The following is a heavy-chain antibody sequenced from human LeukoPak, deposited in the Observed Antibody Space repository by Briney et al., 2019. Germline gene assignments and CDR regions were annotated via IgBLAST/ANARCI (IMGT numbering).Heavy chain of an antibody. J-gene: IGHJ5*02. D-gene: IGHD2-2*03. CDR2: IYSGGAT. CDR3: TKTISGYCSRTSCLNWFDP. Sequence: GGSLRLSCAASGFIVSSNYVTWVRQAPGKGLEWVSGIYSGGATYYADSVKGRFTISRDNSQNTLYLQMNSLRVEDTAVYYCTKTISGYCSRTSCLNWFDPWGQGTLVTVSS. V-gene: IGHV3-53*01. CDR1: GFIVSSNY.